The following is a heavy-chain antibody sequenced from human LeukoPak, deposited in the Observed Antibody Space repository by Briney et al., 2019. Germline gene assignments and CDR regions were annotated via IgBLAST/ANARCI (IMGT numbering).Heavy chain of an antibody. Sequence: GASVKVSCKASGYTFTSYDINWVRQATGQGLEWMGWVNPNSGNTGYAQKFQGRVTMTRNTSISTAYMELSSLRSEDTAVYYCARGFYYDSSGRKYFQHWGQGTLVTVSS. D-gene: IGHD3-22*01. J-gene: IGHJ1*01. CDR2: VNPNSGNT. V-gene: IGHV1-8*01. CDR3: ARGFYYDSSGRKYFQH. CDR1: GYTFTSYD.